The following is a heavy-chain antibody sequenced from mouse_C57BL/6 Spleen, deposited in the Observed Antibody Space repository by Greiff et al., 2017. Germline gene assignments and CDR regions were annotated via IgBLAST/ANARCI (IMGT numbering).Heavy chain of an antibody. CDR2: IWSGGST. J-gene: IGHJ1*03. CDR1: GFSLTSYG. D-gene: IGHD2-1*01. V-gene: IGHV2-2*01. Sequence: VQVVESGPGLVQPSQSLSITCTVSGFSLTSYGVHWVRQSPGKGLEWLGVIWSGGSTDYNAAFIPRLSISKDNSKSQVFFKMYSLQADDTAIYYCARKGIYYGNYEYFDVWGTGTTVTVSS. CDR3: ARKGIYYGNYEYFDV.